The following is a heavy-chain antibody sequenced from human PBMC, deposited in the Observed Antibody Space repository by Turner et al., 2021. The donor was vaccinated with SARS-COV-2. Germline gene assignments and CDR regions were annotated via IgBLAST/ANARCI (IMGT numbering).Heavy chain of an antibody. D-gene: IGHD2-15*01. CDR2: ISYDGSNK. CDR3: AKGLGGYCSGGSCYSGIVDY. Sequence: QVQLVESGGGVVQPGRSLSLSCSASGFTFRSYGMHWVRQAPGKGLEWVAVISYDGSNKYYADSVKGRFTISRDNSKNTLYLQMNSLRAEDTAVYYCAKGLGGYCSGGSCYSGIVDYWGQGTLVTVSS. V-gene: IGHV3-30*18. J-gene: IGHJ4*02. CDR1: GFTFRSYG.